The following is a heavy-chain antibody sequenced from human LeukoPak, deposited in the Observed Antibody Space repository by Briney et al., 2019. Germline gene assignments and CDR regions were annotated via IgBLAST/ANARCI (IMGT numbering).Heavy chain of an antibody. V-gene: IGHV4-61*02. CDR2: IYTSGST. J-gene: IGHJ4*02. CDR3: ASSQDIVVVPAATLRY. D-gene: IGHD2-2*01. Sequence: SETLSLTCTVSGDSISSGSYYWSWIRQPAGKGLEWIGRIYTSGSTTYNPSLKTRVTISVDTSKNQFSLKLSSVTAADTAVYYCASSQDIVVVPAATLRYWGQGTLVTVSS. CDR1: GDSISSGSYY.